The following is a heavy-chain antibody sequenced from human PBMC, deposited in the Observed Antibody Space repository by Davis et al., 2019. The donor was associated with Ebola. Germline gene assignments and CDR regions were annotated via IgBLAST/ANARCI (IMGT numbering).Heavy chain of an antibody. CDR2: IYYSGGT. Sequence: PGGSLRLSCTFSGGSISIYYWSGIRQPPGKGLEWIGYIYYSGGTNYNPSLKSRVTISVDTSKNQFSLKLSSVTAADTAVYYCARVAETGTNDYWGQGTLVTVSS. V-gene: IGHV4-59*01. D-gene: IGHD1-1*01. CDR3: ARVAETGTNDY. J-gene: IGHJ4*02. CDR1: GGSISIYY.